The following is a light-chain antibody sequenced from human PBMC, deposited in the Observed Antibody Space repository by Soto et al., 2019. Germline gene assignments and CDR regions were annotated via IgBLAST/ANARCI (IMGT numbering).Light chain of an antibody. CDR1: QSVGTY. Sequence: EIVLTQSPDTLSLSPGERANLSCRASQSVGTYLVWYQQKPGQAPRLLIYGASNRDTGILARFSGSVSVTDFTLTIGSIEPEDFAVYYCQQRSNVFGQGTKREIK. V-gene: IGKV3-11*01. CDR3: QQRSNV. J-gene: IGKJ2*01. CDR2: GAS.